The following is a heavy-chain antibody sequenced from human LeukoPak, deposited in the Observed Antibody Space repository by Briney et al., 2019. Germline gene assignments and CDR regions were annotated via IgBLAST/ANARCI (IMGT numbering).Heavy chain of an antibody. CDR3: ARGIRYFDWFVSRDSNYYMDV. CDR2: INPNSGGT. V-gene: IGHV1-2*02. D-gene: IGHD3-9*01. Sequence: ASVKVSCKASGYTFTTYFLHWVRQAPGQGLEWMGWINPNSGGTNYAQKFQGRVTMTRDTSISTAYRELSSLRSEDTAVYYCARGIRYFDWFVSRDSNYYMDVWGKGTTVTVSS. J-gene: IGHJ6*03. CDR1: GYTFTTYF.